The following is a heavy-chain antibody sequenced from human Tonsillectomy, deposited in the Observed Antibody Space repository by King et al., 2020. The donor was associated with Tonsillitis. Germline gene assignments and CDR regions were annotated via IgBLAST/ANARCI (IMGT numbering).Heavy chain of an antibody. CDR1: GFTFSSYA. D-gene: IGHD3-22*01. CDR2: ISGSGGST. J-gene: IGHJ3*02. CDR3: AKGLAVVVITTDAFDI. V-gene: IGHV3-23*04. Sequence: VQLVESGGGLVQPGGSLRLSCAASGFTFSSYAMSWVRQAPGKGLEWVSAISGSGGSTYYADSVKGRFTISRDNSKNTLYLQMNSLRAEDTAVYYCAKGLAVVVITTDAFDIWGQGTMVTVSS.